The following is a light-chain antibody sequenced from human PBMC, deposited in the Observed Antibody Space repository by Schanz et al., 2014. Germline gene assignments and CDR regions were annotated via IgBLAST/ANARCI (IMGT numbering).Light chain of an antibody. CDR2: EDT. CDR3: SSYAGSYTFV. J-gene: IGLJ3*02. V-gene: IGLV2-23*02. CDR1: SSDVGTYSF. Sequence: QSALTQPASVSGSPGQSITISCTGTSSDVGTYSFISWYQHHPGKAPKLMIYEDTKRPSGVSSRFSGSKSGNTASLTISRLQAEDEADFYCSSYAGSYTFVFGGGTKLTVL.